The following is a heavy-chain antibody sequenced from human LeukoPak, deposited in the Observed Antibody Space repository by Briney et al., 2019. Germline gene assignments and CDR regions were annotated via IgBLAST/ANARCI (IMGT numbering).Heavy chain of an antibody. J-gene: IGHJ4*02. D-gene: IGHD3-10*01. CDR3: ARARYYYGSGSYFGFRYFDY. CDR1: GGSFSGYY. V-gene: IGHV4-34*01. Sequence: PSETLSLTCAVYGGSFSGYYWSWIRQPPGKGLEWIGEINHSGCTNYNPSLKSRVTISVDTSKNQFSLKLSSVTAADTAVYYCARARYYYGSGSYFGFRYFDYWGQGTLVTVSS. CDR2: INHSGCT.